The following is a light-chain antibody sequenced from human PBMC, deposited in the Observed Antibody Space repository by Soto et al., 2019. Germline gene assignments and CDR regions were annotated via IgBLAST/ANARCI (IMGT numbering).Light chain of an antibody. CDR3: SSYTTSSTYV. V-gene: IGLV2-14*01. J-gene: IGLJ1*01. Sequence: QSALTQPASVSGSPGQSITISCTGTSSDVGGYNYVSWHQQHPGKVPKLMIYDVSCRPSGVSNRFSGSKSGNTASLTISGLQAEDEADYYCSSYTTSSTYVFGTGTKVTVL. CDR1: SSDVGGYNY. CDR2: DVS.